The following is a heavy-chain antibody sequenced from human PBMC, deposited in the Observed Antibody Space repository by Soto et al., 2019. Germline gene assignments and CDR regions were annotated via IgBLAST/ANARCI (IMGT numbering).Heavy chain of an antibody. D-gene: IGHD2-15*01. CDR2: IYYSGST. CDR1: GGSISSYY. CDR3: ASSPGYCSGGSCYTTNWFDP. Sequence: SETLSLTCTVSGGSISSYYWSWIRQPPGKGLEWIGYIYYSGSTNYNPSLKSRVTISVDTSKNQFSLNLSSVTAADTAVYYFASSPGYCSGGSCYTTNWFDPWGQGTLVTVSS. V-gene: IGHV4-59*01. J-gene: IGHJ5*02.